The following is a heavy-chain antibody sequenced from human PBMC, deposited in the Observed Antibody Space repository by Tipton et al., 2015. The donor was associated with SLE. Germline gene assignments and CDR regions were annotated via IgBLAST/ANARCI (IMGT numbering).Heavy chain of an antibody. Sequence: SLRLSCAASGFTFSSYSMNWVRQAPGKGLEWVSSISSSSSYIYYADSVKGRFTISRDNAKNSLYLQMNSLRAEDTTVYYCARGGRDAFDIWGQGTMVTVSS. D-gene: IGHD2-15*01. J-gene: IGHJ3*02. CDR1: GFTFSSYS. CDR3: ARGGRDAFDI. CDR2: ISSSSSYI. V-gene: IGHV3-21*03.